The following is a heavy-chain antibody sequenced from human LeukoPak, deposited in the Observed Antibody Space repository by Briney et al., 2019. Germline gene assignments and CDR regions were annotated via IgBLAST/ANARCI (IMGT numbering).Heavy chain of an antibody. CDR1: GFTFGDYA. CDR3: ARDDDSSGYYYP. D-gene: IGHD3-22*01. CDR2: ISSSSSTI. V-gene: IGHV3-11*01. J-gene: IGHJ5*02. Sequence: GGSLRLSCTASGFTFGDYAMSWFRQAPGKGLEWVSYISSSSSTIYYADSVKGRFTISRDNAKNSLYLQMNSLRAEDTAVYYCARDDDSSGYYYPWGQGTLVTVSS.